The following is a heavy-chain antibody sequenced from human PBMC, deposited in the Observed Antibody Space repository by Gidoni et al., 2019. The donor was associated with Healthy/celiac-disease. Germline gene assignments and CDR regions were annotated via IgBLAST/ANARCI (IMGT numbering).Heavy chain of an antibody. V-gene: IGHV3-30*18. CDR1: GFTFSSYG. J-gene: IGHJ6*02. Sequence: QVQLLESGGGVVQPGRSLRLSCAASGFTFSSYGMPWVRQAPGKGLEWVAVISYDGSNKYYADSVKGRFTISRDNSKNTLYLQMNSLRAEDTAVYYCAKSFDSGSYYDYYYYGMDVWGQGTTVTVSS. D-gene: IGHD1-26*01. CDR3: AKSFDSGSYYDYYYYGMDV. CDR2: ISYDGSNK.